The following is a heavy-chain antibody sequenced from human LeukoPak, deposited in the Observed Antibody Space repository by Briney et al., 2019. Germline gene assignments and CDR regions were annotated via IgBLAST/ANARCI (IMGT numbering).Heavy chain of an antibody. CDR3: ARDRGVPRPYYFDQ. CDR1: GYSISSGYY. V-gene: IGHV4-38-2*02. CDR2: IYHSGST. Sequence: SETLSLTCTVSGYSISSGYYWGWIRQPPGKGLEWIGSIYHSGSTCSNPSLESRVIMSVDTSKNQFSLKLTSVTAADTAVYYCARDRGVPRPYYFDQWGQGTLVTVSS. D-gene: IGHD3-10*01. J-gene: IGHJ4*02.